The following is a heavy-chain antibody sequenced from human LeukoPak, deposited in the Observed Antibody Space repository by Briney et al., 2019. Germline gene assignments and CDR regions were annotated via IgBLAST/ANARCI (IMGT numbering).Heavy chain of an antibody. V-gene: IGHV5-51*01. D-gene: IGHD6-13*01. Sequence: GESLKISCKASGYSFTDFWIGWVRQLPGKGLEWMGNIHPADSDTRYSPSFQGHVTISADKSINTAYLQWTSLNASDTAMYYCARIYTSGWCANWGQGTLVTVSS. CDR1: GYSFTDFW. J-gene: IGHJ4*02. CDR2: IHPADSDT. CDR3: ARIYTSGWCAN.